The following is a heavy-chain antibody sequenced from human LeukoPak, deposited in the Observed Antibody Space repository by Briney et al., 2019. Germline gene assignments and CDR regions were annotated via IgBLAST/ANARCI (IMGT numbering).Heavy chain of an antibody. J-gene: IGHJ6*04. Sequence: GGSLRLSCAASGFTFSSYWMSWVRQAPGKGLEWVANIKQDGSEKYYVDSVKGRFTISRDNAKNSLYLQMNSLRAEDTAVYYCARVRRITMVRGVREDVRGKGTTVTVSS. V-gene: IGHV3-7*01. CDR1: GFTFSSYW. CDR3: ARVRRITMVRGVREDV. CDR2: IKQDGSEK. D-gene: IGHD3-10*01.